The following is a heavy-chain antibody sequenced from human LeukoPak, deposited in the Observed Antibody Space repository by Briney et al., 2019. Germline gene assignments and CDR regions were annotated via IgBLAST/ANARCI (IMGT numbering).Heavy chain of an antibody. Sequence: GGSLRLSCAASGFIFSSAVMSWVRQAPGKGLEWVSAINSGGGSTYAESVKGRFTISRDNAKNSLYLQMNSLRAEDTAVYYCARAPSRYYYYYMDVWGKGTTVTVSS. J-gene: IGHJ6*03. CDR3: ARAPSRYYYYYMDV. V-gene: IGHV3-23*01. CDR2: INSGGGST. CDR1: GFIFSSAV.